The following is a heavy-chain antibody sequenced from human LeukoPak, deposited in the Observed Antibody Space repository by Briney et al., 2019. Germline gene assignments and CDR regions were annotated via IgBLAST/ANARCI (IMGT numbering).Heavy chain of an antibody. J-gene: IGHJ4*02. CDR3: AKDIATASH. V-gene: IGHV3-23*01. CDR1: GITFSSYA. D-gene: IGHD6-13*01. Sequence: GGSLRLSCAASGITFSSYAMSWVRQAPGKGLEWVSGISGSGSNTYYADSVKGRFTISRDNSKNTLYLQMNSLRAEDTAVYYCAKDIATASHWGQGTLVTVSS. CDR2: ISGSGSNT.